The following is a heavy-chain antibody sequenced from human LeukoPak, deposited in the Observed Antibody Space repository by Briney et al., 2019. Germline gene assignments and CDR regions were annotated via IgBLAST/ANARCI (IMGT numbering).Heavy chain of an antibody. V-gene: IGHV1-69*01. CDR2: IIPIFGTA. Sequence: SVKVSFKASGGTFSSYAISWVRQAPGQGLEWMGGIIPIFGTANYAQKFQGRVTIPADESTSTAYMELSSLRSEDTAVYYCARVSARYCSSTSCYYFDYWGQGTLVTVSS. CDR1: GGTFSSYA. CDR3: ARVSARYCSSTSCYYFDY. J-gene: IGHJ4*02. D-gene: IGHD2-2*01.